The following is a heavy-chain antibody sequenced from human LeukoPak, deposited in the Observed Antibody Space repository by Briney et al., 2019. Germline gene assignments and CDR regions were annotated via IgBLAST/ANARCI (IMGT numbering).Heavy chain of an antibody. J-gene: IGHJ4*02. CDR2: IKLDENTA. CDR1: GLSSTIHW. D-gene: IGHD3-3*01. Sequence: PGGSLRLSCAASGLSSTIHWMHWVRQVPGKGLVWVSRIKLDENTAYYADFVKGRFTISRDDAKTTVYLQMNSLRAEDSAVYYCARDRPFWNWGQGTLVTVSS. CDR3: ARDRPFWN. V-gene: IGHV3-74*01.